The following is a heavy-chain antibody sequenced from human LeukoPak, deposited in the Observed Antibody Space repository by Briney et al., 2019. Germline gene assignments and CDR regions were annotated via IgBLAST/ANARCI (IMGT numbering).Heavy chain of an antibody. J-gene: IGHJ5*02. CDR1: GGSISSYY. Sequence: SETLSLTCTVSGGSISSYYWSWIRQPPGKGLEWIGYIYYSGSTNYNPSLKSRVTISVDTSKNQFSLKLSSVTAADTAVYYCARVAGWHWFDPWGQGTLVTVSS. D-gene: IGHD6-19*01. CDR2: IYYSGST. V-gene: IGHV4-59*01. CDR3: ARVAGWHWFDP.